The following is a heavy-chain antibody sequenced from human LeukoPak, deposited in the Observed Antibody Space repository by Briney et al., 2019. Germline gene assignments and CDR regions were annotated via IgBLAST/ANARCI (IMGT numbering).Heavy chain of an antibody. J-gene: IGHJ4*02. D-gene: IGHD3-10*01. CDR1: GFTFSSYW. V-gene: IGHV3-7*01. Sequence: GSLRLSCPASGFTFSSYWMTWVRQAPGEGLEWVANIKEDGSETHYGDSVKGRFTISRDNAKNSLYLQMSSLRAEDTAVYYCARAGLLWFGESYFDYWGQGTLVTVSS. CDR2: IKEDGSET. CDR3: ARAGLLWFGESYFDY.